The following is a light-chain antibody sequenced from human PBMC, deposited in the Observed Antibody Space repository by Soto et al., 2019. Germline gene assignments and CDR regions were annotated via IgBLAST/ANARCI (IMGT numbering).Light chain of an antibody. CDR3: GTWYSSLSAVV. J-gene: IGLJ2*01. V-gene: IGLV1-51*01. CDR1: SSNIGNNY. Sequence: QSVLTQPPSVSAAPGQKVTISCSGSSSNIGNNYVSWYQQLPGTAPKLLIYDNNKRPSGIPDRFSGSKSCTSATLGITGLQTGDEAAYYCGTWYSSLSAVVFGGGTKLTVL. CDR2: DNN.